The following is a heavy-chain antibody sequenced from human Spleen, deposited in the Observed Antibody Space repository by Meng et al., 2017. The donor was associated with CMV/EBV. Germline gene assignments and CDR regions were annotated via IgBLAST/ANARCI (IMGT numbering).Heavy chain of an antibody. Sequence: GESLKISCAASGFTFDDYGMGWVRQAPGEGLEWVSYITGRGSPIYYADSVKGRFTISRDNAKNSLYLQMNSLRAEDTAVYYCARVSVIRGSAMDVWGQGTTVTVSS. J-gene: IGHJ6*02. CDR3: ARVSVIRGSAMDV. CDR2: ITGRGSPI. D-gene: IGHD2/OR15-2a*01. V-gene: IGHV3-48*03. CDR1: GFTFDDYG.